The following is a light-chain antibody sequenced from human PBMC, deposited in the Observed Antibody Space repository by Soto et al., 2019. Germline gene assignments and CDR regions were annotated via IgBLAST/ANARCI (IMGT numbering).Light chain of an antibody. CDR3: SSYAGSSTFVV. J-gene: IGLJ2*01. V-gene: IGLV2-23*02. CDR2: EAS. Sequence: QSVLTQPASVSGSPGQSSTISCTGTSSDVGTYNLVSWYQQHPGKAPKLMIFEASQRPSGVSNRFSGSKSGNTASLAISGLQAEDEADYYCSSYAGSSTFVVFGGGTKVTVL. CDR1: SSDVGTYNL.